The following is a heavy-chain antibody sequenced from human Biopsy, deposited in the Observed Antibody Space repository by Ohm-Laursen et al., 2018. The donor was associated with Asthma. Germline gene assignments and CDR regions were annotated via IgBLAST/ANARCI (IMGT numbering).Heavy chain of an antibody. V-gene: IGHV1-2*06. CDR1: GYTLTGYY. CDR2: IIPNSGDT. D-gene: IGHD7-27*01. J-gene: IGHJ5*02. CDR3: ARVQKSPGDRWFDP. Sequence: ASVKVSCKASGYTLTGYYMHWVRQAPGQGLEWMGRIIPNSGDTKYAQKFQGRVTMTRDTSISTAYMELSRLTSDDTAVYYCARVQKSPGDRWFDPWGQGTLVTVSS.